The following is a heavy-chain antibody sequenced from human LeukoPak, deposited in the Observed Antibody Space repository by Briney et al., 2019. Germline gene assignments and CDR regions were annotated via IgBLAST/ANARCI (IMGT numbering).Heavy chain of an antibody. V-gene: IGHV1-69*05. CDR3: ARDIVVVVAAKGYYYYMDV. Sequence: SVKVSCKASGGTFSSYAISWVRQAPGQGLEWTGRIIPIFGTANYAQKFQGRVTITTDESTSTAYMELSSLRSEDTAVYYCARDIVVVVAAKGYYYYMDVWGKGTTVTVSS. CDR2: IIPIFGTA. D-gene: IGHD2-15*01. CDR1: GGTFSSYA. J-gene: IGHJ6*03.